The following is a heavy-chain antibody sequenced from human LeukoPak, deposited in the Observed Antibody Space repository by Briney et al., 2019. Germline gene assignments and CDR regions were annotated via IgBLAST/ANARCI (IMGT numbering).Heavy chain of an antibody. CDR1: GFTFSTYA. CDR2: INNDGSGT. D-gene: IGHD2-15*01. V-gene: IGHV3-74*01. J-gene: IGHJ5*02. CDR3: VRGGESTWS. Sequence: GRSQTLSCAASGFTFSTYAMHWVRQAPGKGPVWVSRINNDGSGTTYADSVKGRFTISRDDAKNTLYLQMNSLRAEDTAVYYCVRGGESTWSWGQGTLVTVSS.